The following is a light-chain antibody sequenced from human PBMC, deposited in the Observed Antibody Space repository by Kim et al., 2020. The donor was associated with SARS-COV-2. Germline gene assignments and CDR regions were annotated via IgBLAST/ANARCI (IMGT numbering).Light chain of an antibody. CDR3: QSADSSGTYEV. Sequence: SYELTQPPSVSVSPGQTARIICSGDALPKQYAYWYQQKPGQAPVLVIYKDSERPSGIPERFSGSSSGTTVTLTISGVQAEDEADYYCQSADSSGTYEVFGGGTQLTVL. CDR2: KDS. V-gene: IGLV3-25*03. CDR1: ALPKQY. J-gene: IGLJ3*02.